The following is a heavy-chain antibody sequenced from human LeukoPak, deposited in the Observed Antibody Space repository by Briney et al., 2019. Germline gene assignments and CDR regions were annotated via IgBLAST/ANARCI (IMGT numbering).Heavy chain of an antibody. D-gene: IGHD4-11*01. CDR1: KFTFSHYG. CDR2: IWSDGSNH. CDR3: ARDAQRAFDYSISLAH. V-gene: IGHV3-33*01. J-gene: IGHJ1*01. Sequence: QPGGSLSLSCAASKFTFSHYGMHWVRQAPGKGLQWVAGIWSDGSNHYYADSVKGRFTLSRDNSNNMVYLQMNSLRVDDTRAYYCARDAQRAFDYSISLAHWSQGSLDTVSS.